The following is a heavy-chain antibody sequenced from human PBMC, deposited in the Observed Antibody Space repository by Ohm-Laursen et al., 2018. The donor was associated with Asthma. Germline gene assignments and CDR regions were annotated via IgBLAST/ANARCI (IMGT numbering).Heavy chain of an antibody. CDR3: ARGYSSSSLFVLYYYNMDV. CDR1: GFTFSDYY. V-gene: IGHV3-11*01. D-gene: IGHD6-6*01. CDR2: ISSSGFTI. J-gene: IGHJ6*02. Sequence: SLRLSCSASGFTFSDYYMGWIRQAPGKGLEWVSFISSSGFTIYYADSVKGRFTISRDNAKNSLYLQMNSLRAEDTAVYYCARGYSSSSLFVLYYYNMDVWGQGTTVTVSS.